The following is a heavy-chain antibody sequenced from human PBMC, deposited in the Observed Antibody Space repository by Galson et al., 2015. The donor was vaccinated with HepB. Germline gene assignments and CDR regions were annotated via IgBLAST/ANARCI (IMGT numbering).Heavy chain of an antibody. CDR1: GGTFSSYA. CDR3: ASRGGIVVVPAAIGPYYYYYMDV. J-gene: IGHJ6*03. V-gene: IGHV1-69*13. Sequence: SVKVSCKASGGTFSSYAISWVRQAPGQGLEWMGGIIPIFGTANYAQKFQGRVTITADESTSTAYMELSSLRSEDTAVYYCASRGGIVVVPAAIGPYYYYYMDVWGKGTTVTVSS. D-gene: IGHD2-2*01. CDR2: IIPIFGTA.